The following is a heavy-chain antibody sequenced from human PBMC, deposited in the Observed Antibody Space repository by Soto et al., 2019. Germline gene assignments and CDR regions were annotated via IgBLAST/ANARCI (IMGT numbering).Heavy chain of an antibody. CDR1: GYTFTSYD. J-gene: IGHJ5*02. D-gene: IGHD2-2*01. CDR2: MNPNSGNT. CDR3: ARGVQSHRRYCSSTSCYCFDP. Sequence: QVQLVQSGAEVKKPGASVKVSCKASGYTFTSYDINWVRQATGQGLEWMGWMNPNSGNTGYAQKFQGRVTMTRNTSISTAYMELSSLRSEDTAVYYCARGVQSHRRYCSSTSCYCFDPWGQGTLVTVSS. V-gene: IGHV1-8*01.